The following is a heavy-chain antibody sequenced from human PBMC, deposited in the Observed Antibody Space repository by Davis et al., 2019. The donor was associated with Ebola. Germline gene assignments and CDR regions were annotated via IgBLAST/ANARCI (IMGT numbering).Heavy chain of an antibody. CDR3: ARDPRITIFGVAPGAFDI. Sequence: SVKVSCKASGGTFSSYAISWVRQAPGQGLEWMGGIIPIFGTANYAQKFQGRVTITADESTSTAYMELSSLRSEDTAVYYCARDPRITIFGVAPGAFDIWGQGTMVTVSS. V-gene: IGHV1-69*13. CDR2: IIPIFGTA. D-gene: IGHD3-3*01. J-gene: IGHJ3*02. CDR1: GGTFSSYA.